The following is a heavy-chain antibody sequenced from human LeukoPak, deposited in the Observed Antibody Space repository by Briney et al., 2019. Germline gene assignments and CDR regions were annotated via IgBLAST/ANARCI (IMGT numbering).Heavy chain of an antibody. Sequence: SGGSLRLSCVASGFTFSSYWMTWVRQAPGKGLEWLANIKEDGSIQYYLDSVRGRFTISSDNAKTSVYLQLNSLRADDTAVYYCARDVWTGVAVSDYWGQGTLVTVSS. V-gene: IGHV3-7*01. CDR2: IKEDGSIQ. D-gene: IGHD6-19*01. CDR3: ARDVWTGVAVSDY. J-gene: IGHJ4*02. CDR1: GFTFSSYW.